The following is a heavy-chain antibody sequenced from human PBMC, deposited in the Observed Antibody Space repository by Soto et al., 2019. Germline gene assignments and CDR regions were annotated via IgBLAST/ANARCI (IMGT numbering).Heavy chain of an antibody. CDR3: ARARYYYDSSGYGNWFDP. V-gene: IGHV4-30-4*01. D-gene: IGHD3-22*01. Sequence: LSLTCTVSGGSISSGDYYWSWIRQPPGKGLEWIGYIYYSGSTYYNPSLKSRVTISVDTSKNQFSLKLSSVTAADTAVYYCARARYYYDSSGYGNWFDPWGQGTLVTVSS. CDR2: IYYSGST. J-gene: IGHJ5*02. CDR1: GGSISSGDYY.